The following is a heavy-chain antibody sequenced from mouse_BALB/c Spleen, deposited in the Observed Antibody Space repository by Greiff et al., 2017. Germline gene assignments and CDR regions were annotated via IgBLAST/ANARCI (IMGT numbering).Heavy chain of an antibody. J-gene: IGHJ1*01. CDR3: ARSNYYDYDGNWYFDV. Sequence: QVQLKQSGAELVKPGASVKLSCKASGYTFTSYYMYWVKQRPGQGLEWIGEINPSNGGTNFNEKFKSKATLTVDKSSSTAYMQLSSLTSEDSAVYYCARSNYYDYDGNWYFDVWGAGTTVTVSS. CDR2: INPSNGGT. CDR1: GYTFTSYY. V-gene: IGHV1S81*02. D-gene: IGHD2-4*01.